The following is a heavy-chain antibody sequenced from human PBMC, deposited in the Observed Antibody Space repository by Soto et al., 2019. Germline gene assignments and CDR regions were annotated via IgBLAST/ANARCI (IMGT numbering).Heavy chain of an antibody. J-gene: IGHJ3*01. CDR1: GYTLPELP. Sequence: ASVKVSCKVSGYTLPELPIHWVRQTPGKGLEWMGAIDPDIGEPIYAQNFQARLTMTEDTSTNTGYMELSGLKSDDTAVYFCAGPLHVEPFALWGQGTMVTVSS. D-gene: IGHD1-1*01. V-gene: IGHV1-24*01. CDR2: IDPDIGEP. CDR3: AGPLHVEPFAL.